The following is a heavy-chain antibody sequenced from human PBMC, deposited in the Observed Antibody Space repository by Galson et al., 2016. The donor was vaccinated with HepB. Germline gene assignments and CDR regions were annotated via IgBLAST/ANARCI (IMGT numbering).Heavy chain of an antibody. D-gene: IGHD3-10*01. CDR2: ISGSGGTT. CDR3: AKAFYYGAGPAFFDY. Sequence: SLRLSCAVSGFTLSNYAMSWIRQGPGKGLQWVAGISGSGGTTDYADSVKGRFTISKDNLKNTVYLQMNGLRAEDTAVYYCAKAFYYGAGPAFFDYWGQGTLVTVSS. CDR1: GFTLSNYA. V-gene: IGHV3-23*01. J-gene: IGHJ4*02.